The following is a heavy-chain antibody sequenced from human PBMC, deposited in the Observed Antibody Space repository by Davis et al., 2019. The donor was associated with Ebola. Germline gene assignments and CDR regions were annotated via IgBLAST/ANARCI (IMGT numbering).Heavy chain of an antibody. V-gene: IGHV3-74*01. D-gene: IGHD2/OR15-2a*01. CDR3: ARDPLIIGDATTDS. Sequence: GESLKISCAAFGFTFTNYWMHWVRQAPGKGLVWVSRINSDGSSINYADSVKGRFTISRDNAKNTLYLQMNSLRAEDTAVYYCARDPLIIGDATTDSWGQGTLVTVSS. CDR1: GFTFTNYW. J-gene: IGHJ5*01. CDR2: INSDGSSI.